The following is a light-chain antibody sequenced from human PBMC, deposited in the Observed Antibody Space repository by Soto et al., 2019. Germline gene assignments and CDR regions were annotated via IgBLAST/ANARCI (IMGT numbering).Light chain of an antibody. CDR2: GAS. V-gene: IGKV3-15*01. CDR1: QGVTGS. Sequence: EIVMTQSPAILSVSPGETATLSCKASQGVTGSLAWYQQKPGQAPRLLIFGASTRATGIPARFSGSGSGPEFILTISSLQSEDFAVYYCQQYNDWPPYTFGQGTKLEIK. CDR3: QQYNDWPPYT. J-gene: IGKJ2*01.